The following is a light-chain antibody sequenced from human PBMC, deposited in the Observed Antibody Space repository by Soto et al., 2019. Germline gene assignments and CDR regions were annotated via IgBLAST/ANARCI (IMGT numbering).Light chain of an antibody. CDR2: GAS. Sequence: EIVMTQSPATLSVSPGARATLSCRAIHRVSSYLAWYQQKPGQAPRLLIYGASTRATGVPARFSGSGSGTEFTLTINSLQSEDFAVYDCQQYGTSPLTFGGGTKVEIK. V-gene: IGKV3-15*01. CDR3: QQYGTSPLT. J-gene: IGKJ4*01. CDR1: HRVSSY.